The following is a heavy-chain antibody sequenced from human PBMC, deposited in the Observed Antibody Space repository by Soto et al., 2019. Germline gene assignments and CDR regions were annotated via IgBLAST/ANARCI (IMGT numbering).Heavy chain of an antibody. CDR1: GYTFTTHA. CDR3: ARSRVRGGYYFDY. D-gene: IGHD3-16*01. J-gene: IGHJ4*02. V-gene: IGHV1-3*04. CDR2: INTDNGNT. Sequence: ASVKVSCIASGYTFTTHAIHWVRQAPGKSLEWMGWINTDNGNTNYSKKMQARVTITRDTTASTAYRELSRLRSEDTVVYYCARSRVRGGYYFDYWGQGALVTVS.